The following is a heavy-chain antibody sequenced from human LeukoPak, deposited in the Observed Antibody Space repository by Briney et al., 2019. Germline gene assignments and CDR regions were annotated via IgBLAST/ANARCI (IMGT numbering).Heavy chain of an antibody. J-gene: IGHJ4*02. Sequence: PGGSLRLSCAASGFTFSSYSMNWVRQAPGKGLEWVAVIWPDGSNKYYADSVKGRFTISRDNSRNTLYLQMNSLRIEDTAVYYCAREVTDWGQGALVTVSS. V-gene: IGHV3-33*01. CDR2: IWPDGSNK. CDR1: GFTFSSYS. D-gene: IGHD2-21*02. CDR3: AREVTD.